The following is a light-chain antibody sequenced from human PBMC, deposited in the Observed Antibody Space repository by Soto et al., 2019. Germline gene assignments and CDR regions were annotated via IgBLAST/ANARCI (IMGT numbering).Light chain of an antibody. CDR1: QSVSSN. CDR2: GAS. V-gene: IGKV3-15*01. J-gene: IGKJ4*01. Sequence: EIVMTQSPATLSVSPGARATLSCRASQSVSSNLAWYQQKPGQAPRILIYGASTRATGIPARFSGSGSGTEFTLTISSLQSEDFAVYYCQQYNTWLTFGGGTKVEIK. CDR3: QQYNTWLT.